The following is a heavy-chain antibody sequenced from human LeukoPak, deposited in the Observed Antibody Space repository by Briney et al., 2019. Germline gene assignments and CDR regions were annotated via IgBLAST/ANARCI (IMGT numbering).Heavy chain of an antibody. CDR2: INHSGST. Sequence: SETLSLTCAVYGGSFSGYYWSWIRQPPGKGLEWIGEINHSGSTNYNPSLKSRVTISVDTSKNQFSLKLSSVTAADTAVYYCARAPPPGATAYGVVDSWAQGTLVTVSS. CDR3: ARAPPPGATAYGVVDS. CDR1: GGSFSGYY. J-gene: IGHJ5*01. V-gene: IGHV4-34*01. D-gene: IGHD3-10*01.